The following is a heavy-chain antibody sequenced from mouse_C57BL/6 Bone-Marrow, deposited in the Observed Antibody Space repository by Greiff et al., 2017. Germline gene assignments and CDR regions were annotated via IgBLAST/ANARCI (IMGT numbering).Heavy chain of an antibody. J-gene: IGHJ2*01. CDR2: ISDGGSYT. CDR3: AREPVYYGYSDY. D-gene: IGHD2-1*01. CDR1: GFTFSSYA. Sequence: DVMLVESGGGLVKPGGSLKLSCAASGFTFSSYAMSWVRQTPEKRLEWVATISDGGSYTYYPDNVKGRCTISRDNAKNNLYLQMSHLKSEDTAMYYCAREPVYYGYSDYGGQGTTLTVSS. V-gene: IGHV5-4*01.